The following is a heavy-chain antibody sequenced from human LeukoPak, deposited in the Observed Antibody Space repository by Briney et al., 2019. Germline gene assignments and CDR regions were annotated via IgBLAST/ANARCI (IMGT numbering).Heavy chain of an antibody. Sequence: EGSLRLSCAGSGFTFNNFAMGWVRQAPGKGLEWVSVVGTGSDTYYADSVKGRFTISRDNSKSTVYLQMNSLRADDTALYYCAKDGLSMVSAIWGQGTMVTVSS. J-gene: IGHJ3*02. CDR2: VGTGSDT. D-gene: IGHD3-10*01. CDR1: GFTFNNFA. CDR3: AKDGLSMVSAI. V-gene: IGHV3-23*01.